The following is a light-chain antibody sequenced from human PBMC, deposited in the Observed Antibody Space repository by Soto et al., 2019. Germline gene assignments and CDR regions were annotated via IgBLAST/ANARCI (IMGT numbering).Light chain of an antibody. Sequence: QSVLTQSASVSGSPGQSITISCTGTSSDIGGYNYVSWYQQHPDKAPKLMIFEVSNRPSGVSNRFSGSKSGNPASLTISGILPEDEADYYCSSYTTSSTVAFGGGTKLTVL. CDR3: SSYTTSSTVA. V-gene: IGLV2-14*01. CDR1: SSDIGGYNY. CDR2: EVS. J-gene: IGLJ2*01.